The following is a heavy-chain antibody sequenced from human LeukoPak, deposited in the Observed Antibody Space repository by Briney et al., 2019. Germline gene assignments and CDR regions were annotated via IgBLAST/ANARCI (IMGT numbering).Heavy chain of an antibody. J-gene: IGHJ3*02. CDR3: ARDSDIVVVPAHDAFDI. Sequence: GASVKVSCKASGYTFTSYDINWVRQATGQGLEWMGWMNPNSGNTGYAQKFQGRVTMTRNTSISTAYMELSRLRSDDTAVYYCARDSDIVVVPAHDAFDIWGQGTMVTVSS. V-gene: IGHV1-8*01. D-gene: IGHD2-2*01. CDR2: MNPNSGNT. CDR1: GYTFTSYD.